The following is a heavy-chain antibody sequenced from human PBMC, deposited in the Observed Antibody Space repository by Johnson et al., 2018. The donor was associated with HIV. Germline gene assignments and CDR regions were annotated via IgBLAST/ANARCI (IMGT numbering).Heavy chain of an antibody. V-gene: IGHV3-33*06. CDR3: AKDRTNWGYDAFDV. Sequence: QVQLVESGGGVVQPGRSLRLSCVASGFTFSNYGMHWVRQAPGKGLEWVAVVWYDGSNKYYVDSVKGRFTIFRDNSENTLYLQMNRLRAEDTAVYFCAKDRTNWGYDAFDVWGQGTTVTVSS. J-gene: IGHJ3*01. D-gene: IGHD7-27*01. CDR1: GFTFSNYG. CDR2: VWYDGSNK.